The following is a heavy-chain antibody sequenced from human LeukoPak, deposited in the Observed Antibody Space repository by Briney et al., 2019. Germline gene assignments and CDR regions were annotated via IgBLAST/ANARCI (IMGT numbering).Heavy chain of an antibody. CDR1: GGSISSGDYY. J-gene: IGHJ4*02. V-gene: IGHV4-30-4*01. CDR3: ARSGSRYSYAIDY. D-gene: IGHD5-18*01. CDR2: IYYSGST. Sequence: SETLSLTCTVSGGSISSGDYYWSWIRQPPGKGLEWIGYIYYSGSTYYNPSLKSRATISVDTSKNQFSLKLSSVTAAGTAVYYCARSGSRYSYAIDYWGQGTLVTVSS.